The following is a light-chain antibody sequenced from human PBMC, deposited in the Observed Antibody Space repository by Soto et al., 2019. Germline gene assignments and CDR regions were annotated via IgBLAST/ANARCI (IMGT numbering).Light chain of an antibody. CDR3: QQRSNWPPIT. CDR2: DAS. CDR1: QSVSSY. J-gene: IGKJ5*01. Sequence: EIVLTKSPATLSLSPGERATLSCRASQSVSSYLAWYQQKPGQAPRLIIYDASNRATGIPARFSGSGSGTDFTLTISSLEPEDFAVYYCQQRSNWPPITFGQGTRLEI. V-gene: IGKV3-11*01.